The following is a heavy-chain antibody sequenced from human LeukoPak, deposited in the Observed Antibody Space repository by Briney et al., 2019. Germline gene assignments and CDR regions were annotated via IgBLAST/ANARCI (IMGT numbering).Heavy chain of an antibody. D-gene: IGHD6-19*01. CDR2: IYYSGST. V-gene: IGHV4-59*01. Sequence: PSGTLSLTCAVSGGSISSYYWSWIRQPPGKGLEWIGYIYYSGSTNYNPSLKSRVTISLDTSKNQFSLKLSSVTAADTAVYYCARFSGWAYDFDYWGQGALVTVSS. J-gene: IGHJ4*02. CDR3: ARFSGWAYDFDY. CDR1: GGSISSYY.